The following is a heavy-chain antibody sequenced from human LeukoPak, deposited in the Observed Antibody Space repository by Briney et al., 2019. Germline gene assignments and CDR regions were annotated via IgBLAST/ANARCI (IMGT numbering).Heavy chain of an antibody. CDR1: GGSISSYY. J-gene: IGHJ5*02. Sequence: SETLSLTCTVSGGSISSYYWSWIRQPPGKGLEWIGYIYYSGSTNDNPSLKSRVTISVDTSKNQFSLKLSSVTAADTAVYYCARDLGFWSGYYTYNWFDPWGQGTLVTVSS. V-gene: IGHV4-59*01. D-gene: IGHD3-3*01. CDR2: IYYSGST. CDR3: ARDLGFWSGYYTYNWFDP.